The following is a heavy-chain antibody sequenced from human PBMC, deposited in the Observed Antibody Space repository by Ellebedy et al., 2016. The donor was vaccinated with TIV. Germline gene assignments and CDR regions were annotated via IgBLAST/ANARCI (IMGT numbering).Heavy chain of an antibody. V-gene: IGHV3-21*01. CDR2: ISSSSSYI. D-gene: IGHD5-18*01. J-gene: IGHJ4*02. Sequence: PGGSLRLSCAASGFTFSSYSMNWVRQAPGKGLEWVSSISSSSSYIYYADSVKGRFTISRDNAKNSLYLQMNSLRAEDTAVYYCARDPGTAMEVLGFDWGQGTLVTVSS. CDR3: ARDPGTAMEVLGFD. CDR1: GFTFSSYS.